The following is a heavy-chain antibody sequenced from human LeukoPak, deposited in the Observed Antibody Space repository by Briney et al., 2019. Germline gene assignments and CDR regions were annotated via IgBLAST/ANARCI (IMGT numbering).Heavy chain of an antibody. Sequence: GESLKISCKGSGYSFTSYWIGWVRQMPGKDLEWMGIIYPGDSDTRYSPSFQGQVTISADKSISTAYLQWSSLKASDTAMYYLARHADGSGSYRDYWGQGTLVTVSS. CDR3: ARHADGSGSYRDY. J-gene: IGHJ4*02. CDR1: GYSFTSYW. D-gene: IGHD3-10*01. CDR2: IYPGDSDT. V-gene: IGHV5-51*01.